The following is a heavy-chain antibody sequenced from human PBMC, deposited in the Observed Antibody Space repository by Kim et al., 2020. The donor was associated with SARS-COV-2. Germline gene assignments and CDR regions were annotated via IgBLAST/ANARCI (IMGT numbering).Heavy chain of an antibody. D-gene: IGHD1-26*01. CDR3: TRGVEQY. J-gene: IGHJ4*02. V-gene: IGHV1-2*02. CDR2: INPKNGGT. CDR1: GYDFTGYY. Sequence: ASVKVSCKASGYDFTGYYMHWVRQAPGQGLEWMGWINPKNGGTNYPEKFQGRVTMTRDTSISTAYMELSGLRSDDTAFYYCTRGVEQYWGQGTLVTVSS.